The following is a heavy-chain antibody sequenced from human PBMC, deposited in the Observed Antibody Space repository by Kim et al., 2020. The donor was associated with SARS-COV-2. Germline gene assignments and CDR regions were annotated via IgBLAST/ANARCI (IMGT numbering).Heavy chain of an antibody. Sequence: SSYTNDADSVKGRFTISRDNAKNSLYLQMNSLRAEDTAVYYCARGWYFDLWGRGTLVTVSS. V-gene: IGHV3-11*05. CDR3: ARGWYFDL. J-gene: IGHJ2*01. CDR2: SSYT.